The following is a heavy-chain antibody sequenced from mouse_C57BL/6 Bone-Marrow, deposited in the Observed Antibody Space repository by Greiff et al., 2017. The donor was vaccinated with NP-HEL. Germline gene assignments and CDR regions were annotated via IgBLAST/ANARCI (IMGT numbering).Heavy chain of an antibody. V-gene: IGHV10-1*01. J-gene: IGHJ4*01. Sequence: DVMLVESGGGLVQPKGSLKLSCAASGFSFNTYAMNWVRQAPGKGLEWVARIRSKSNNYATYYADSVKDRFTISRDDSESMLYLQMNNLKTEDTAMYYCVRHPTGRSYGYAMDYWGQGTSVTVSS. CDR2: IRSKSNNYAT. CDR3: VRHPTGRSYGYAMDY. CDR1: GFSFNTYA. D-gene: IGHD4-1*02.